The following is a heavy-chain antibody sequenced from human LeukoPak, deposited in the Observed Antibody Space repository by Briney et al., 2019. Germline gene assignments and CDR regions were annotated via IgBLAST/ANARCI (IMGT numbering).Heavy chain of an antibody. CDR2: ISYSGST. CDR1: GGSIRPYF. J-gene: IGHJ3*02. CDR3: ARGYSDYAITLLKANDAFDI. V-gene: IGHV4-59*01. D-gene: IGHD4-11*01. Sequence: SETLSLTCTVPGGSIRPYFWSWIRQPPGMGLEWIGYISYSGSTNYNPSLRSRVTLSVDTSKNLFSLKLTSVPAADTAVYYCARGYSDYAITLLKANDAFDIWGQGTMVTVSS.